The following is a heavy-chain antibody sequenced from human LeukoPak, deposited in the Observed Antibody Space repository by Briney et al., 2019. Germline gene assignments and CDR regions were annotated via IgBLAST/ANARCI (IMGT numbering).Heavy chain of an antibody. CDR3: ARVGRYCSSTSCANWFDP. V-gene: IGHV1-18*01. CDR2: ISAYNGNT. J-gene: IGHJ5*02. CDR1: GYTFTSYG. D-gene: IGHD2-2*01. Sequence: ASVKVSCKASGYTFTSYGISWVRQAPGQGLEWMGWISAYNGNTNYAQKLQGRVTTTTDTSTSTAYMELRSLRSDDTAVYYCARVGRYCSSTSCANWFDPWGQGTLVTVSS.